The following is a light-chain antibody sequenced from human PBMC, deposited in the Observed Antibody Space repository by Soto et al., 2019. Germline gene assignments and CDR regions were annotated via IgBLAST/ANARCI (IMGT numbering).Light chain of an antibody. J-gene: IGKJ5*01. CDR2: DAS. V-gene: IGKV3-11*01. Sequence: VVWTQSPATLSLSPGERATLSCRTSLSVSVYLDWYQPQPGQAPRLLISDASNRATGIPARFSGSGSGTDFTPTISSLEPEDFAVYYGHQRQYWPTITFGQGTRLEIK. CDR3: HQRQYWPTIT. CDR1: LSVSVY.